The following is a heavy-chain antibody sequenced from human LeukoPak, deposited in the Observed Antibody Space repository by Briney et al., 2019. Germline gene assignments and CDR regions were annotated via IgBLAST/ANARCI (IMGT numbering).Heavy chain of an antibody. CDR2: IKQDGSEK. Sequence: GGSLRLSCAASGFTFSSYWMHWVRQAPGKGLEWVANIKQDGSEKYYVDSVKGRFTISRDNAKNSLYLQMNSLRAEDTAVYYCARYRGYGWFDPWGQGTLVTVSS. J-gene: IGHJ5*02. CDR1: GFTFSSYW. V-gene: IGHV3-7*01. D-gene: IGHD1-1*01. CDR3: ARYRGYGWFDP.